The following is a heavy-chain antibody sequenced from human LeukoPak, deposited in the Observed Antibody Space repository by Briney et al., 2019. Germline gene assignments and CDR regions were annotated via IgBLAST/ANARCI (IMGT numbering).Heavy chain of an antibody. CDR2: IKQDGSEK. CDR3: ARFSGYCSSTSCYYHYYYMDV. CDR1: GFTFSSYW. D-gene: IGHD2-2*01. J-gene: IGHJ6*03. V-gene: IGHV3-7*01. Sequence: PGGSLRLSCAASGFTFSSYWMSWVRQAPGKGLGWVANIKQDGSEKYYVDSVKGRFTISRDNAKNSLYLQMNSLRDEDTAVYYCARFSGYCSSTSCYYHYYYMDVWGKGTTVTVSS.